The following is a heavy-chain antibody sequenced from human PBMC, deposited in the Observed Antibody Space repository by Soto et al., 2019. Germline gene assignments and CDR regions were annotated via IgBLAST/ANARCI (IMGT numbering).Heavy chain of an antibody. V-gene: IGHV3-23*01. D-gene: IGHD2-2*01. CDR1: GFTFSSYA. J-gene: IGHJ4*02. Sequence: EVQLLESGGGLVQPGGSLRLSCAASGFTFSSYAMSWVRQAPGKGLEWVSAISGSGGSTYYADSVKGRFTISRNNSKNTLYLQMNCLRAEDTAVYYCAKVLGDIVVVPAANFDYWGQGTLVTVSS. CDR3: AKVLGDIVVVPAANFDY. CDR2: ISGSGGST.